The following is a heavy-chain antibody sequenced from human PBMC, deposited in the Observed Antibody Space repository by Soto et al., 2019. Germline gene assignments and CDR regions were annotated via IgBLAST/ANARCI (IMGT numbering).Heavy chain of an antibody. Sequence: GGSLRLSCAPSGFTFSSYAMSCVRQAPGKGQKWVSAISGSGGSTYYADTVKGRFTISRDNSKNTLYLQMNRLRAEDTAVYYCAKEMNYGDYAEPNFDYWGQGTLVTVSS. CDR2: ISGSGGST. J-gene: IGHJ4*02. D-gene: IGHD4-17*01. CDR1: GFTFSSYA. V-gene: IGHV3-23*01. CDR3: AKEMNYGDYAEPNFDY.